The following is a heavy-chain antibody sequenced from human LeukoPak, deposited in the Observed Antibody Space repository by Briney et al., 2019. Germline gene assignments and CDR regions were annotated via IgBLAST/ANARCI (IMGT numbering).Heavy chain of an antibody. CDR1: GGSISSYF. CDR3: ARELLWFGDLSVFRRNTYYMDV. V-gene: IGHV4-4*07. J-gene: IGHJ6*03. CDR2: IYTSGST. D-gene: IGHD3-10*01. Sequence: SETLSLTCTVSGGSISSYFCSWIRQPAGKGLEWIGRIYTSGSTNYNPSLKSRVTMSVDTSKNQFSLKLSSVTAADTAVYYCARELLWFGDLSVFRRNTYYMDVWGKGTTVTVSS.